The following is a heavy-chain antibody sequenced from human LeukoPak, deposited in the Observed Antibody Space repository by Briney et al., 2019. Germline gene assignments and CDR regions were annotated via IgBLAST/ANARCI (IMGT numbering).Heavy chain of an antibody. CDR2: IIPIFGTA. J-gene: IGHJ4*02. CDR1: GGTFSSYA. CDR3: AKVFSSGWYIDY. D-gene: IGHD6-19*01. V-gene: IGHV1-69*13. Sequence: SVKVSCKASGGTFSSYAISWVRQAPGQGLEWMGGIIPIFGTANYAQKFQGRVTITADESTSTAYMELSSLRSEDTAVYYCAKVFSSGWYIDYWGQGTLVTVSS.